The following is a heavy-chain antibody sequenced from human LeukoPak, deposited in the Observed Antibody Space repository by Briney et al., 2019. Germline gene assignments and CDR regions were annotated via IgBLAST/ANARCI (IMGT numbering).Heavy chain of an antibody. CDR2: IKPDGSDK. J-gene: IGHJ3*02. D-gene: IGHD2-2*01. CDR1: GFTFSTYW. V-gene: IGHV3-7*05. Sequence: TGGSLRLSCAASGFTFSTYWMSWVRQPPGEGLDWVANIKPDGSDKKFVDSVKGRFAISRGNAKNSLYLQMNSLRVEDTAVYYCATQTSSEAFEIWGQGTMVTVSS. CDR3: ATQTSSEAFEI.